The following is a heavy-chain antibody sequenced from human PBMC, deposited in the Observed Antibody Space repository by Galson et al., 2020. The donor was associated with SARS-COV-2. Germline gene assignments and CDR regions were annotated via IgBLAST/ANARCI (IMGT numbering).Heavy chain of an antibody. CDR3: ARRGGTVTTQHFVL. CDR1: GGSISTTSYF. CDR2: IYYSGTT. D-gene: IGHD4-4*01. Sequence: SETLSLTCTVSGGSISTTSYFWGWIRQPPGKGLAWIGTIYYSGTTSYNPSLRSRVTISVDTSTNQFSLTLNAVTAADTAVYYCARRGGTVTTQHFVLWGRGSRVTVAS. V-gene: IGHV4-39*01. J-gene: IGHJ2*01.